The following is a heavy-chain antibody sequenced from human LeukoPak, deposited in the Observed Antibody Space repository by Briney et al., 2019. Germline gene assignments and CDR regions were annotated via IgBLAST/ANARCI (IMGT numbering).Heavy chain of an antibody. CDR1: GYTFSNYG. D-gene: IGHD2-21*02. CDR2: ISTHNGNT. CDR3: ARGRGPYCGGDCPLDY. J-gene: IGHJ4*02. V-gene: IGHV1-18*01. Sequence: ASVKVSCKASGYTFSNYGINWVRQAPGQGLECMGWISTHNGNTNYAQKFHGRVTMTTDTSTSTVYMELRSLRSDDTAVYYCARGRGPYCGGDCPLDYWGQGTLVIVSS.